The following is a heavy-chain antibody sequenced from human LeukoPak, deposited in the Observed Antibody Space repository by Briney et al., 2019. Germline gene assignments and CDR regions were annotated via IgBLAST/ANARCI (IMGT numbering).Heavy chain of an antibody. V-gene: IGHV3-66*01. CDR1: GFTVSNNY. D-gene: IGHD6-13*01. Sequence: GGSLRLSCAASGFTVSNNYMSWARQAPGKGLEWVSVIFSAGTTYYADSVKARFTISRDSSKNALYLQMNSLGADDTAVYYCASLRPSSSWSFDFWGQGTLVTVSS. CDR3: ASLRPSSSWSFDF. J-gene: IGHJ4*02. CDR2: IFSAGTT.